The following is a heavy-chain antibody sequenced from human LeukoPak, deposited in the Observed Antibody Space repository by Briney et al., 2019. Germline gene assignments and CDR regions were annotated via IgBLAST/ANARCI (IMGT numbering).Heavy chain of an antibody. D-gene: IGHD6-13*01. CDR2: ISAGNGNT. Sequence: GASVKVSCKASGYTFSSYAMHWVRQAPGQRPEWMGWISAGNGNTKYSQKFQGRVTITRDTSASTAYMELSSLRAEDTAVYYCARVSSSWSGSFGYWGQGTLVTVSS. J-gene: IGHJ4*02. V-gene: IGHV1-3*01. CDR1: GYTFSSYA. CDR3: ARVSSSWSGSFGY.